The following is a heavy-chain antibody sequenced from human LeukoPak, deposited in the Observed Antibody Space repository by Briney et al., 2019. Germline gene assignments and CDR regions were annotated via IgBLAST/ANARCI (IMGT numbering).Heavy chain of an antibody. D-gene: IGHD5-18*01. Sequence: SETLSLTCTVSGGSISSGSYYWSWIRQPAGKGLEWIGRIYTSGSTNYNPSLKSRVTISVDTSKNQFSLKLSSVTAADTAVYYCARGRFGGYSYGFDYWGQGTLVTVSS. J-gene: IGHJ4*02. CDR1: GGSISSGSYY. CDR3: ARGRFGGYSYGFDY. CDR2: IYTSGST. V-gene: IGHV4-61*02.